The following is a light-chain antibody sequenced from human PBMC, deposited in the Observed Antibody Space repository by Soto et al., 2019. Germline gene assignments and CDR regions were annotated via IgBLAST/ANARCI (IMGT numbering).Light chain of an antibody. CDR3: QQRSNWPGLT. CDR1: QSVSSY. V-gene: IGKV3-11*01. J-gene: IGKJ4*01. Sequence: EIVLTQSPATLSLSPGERATLSCMASQSVSSYLAWDQQKPGQAPRLLIYDASNRATGIPARFSGSGSGTDFTLTTSSLEPEDFAVYYCQQRSNWPGLTFGGGTKVEIK. CDR2: DAS.